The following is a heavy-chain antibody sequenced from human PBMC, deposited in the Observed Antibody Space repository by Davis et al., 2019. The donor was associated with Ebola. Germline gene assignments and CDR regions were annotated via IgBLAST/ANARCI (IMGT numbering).Heavy chain of an antibody. V-gene: IGHV3-30*18. CDR1: GFTFSSYG. CDR2: ISYDGSNK. CDR3: AKEGPGITFTTTFDY. D-gene: IGHD3-16*01. Sequence: PGGSLRLSCAASGFTFSSYGMHWVRQAPGKGLEWVAVISYDGSNKYYADSVKGRFIISRDNSKNTLSLQMNGLRVEDTAIYYCAKEGPGITFTTTFDYWGQGSLVTVSS. J-gene: IGHJ4*02.